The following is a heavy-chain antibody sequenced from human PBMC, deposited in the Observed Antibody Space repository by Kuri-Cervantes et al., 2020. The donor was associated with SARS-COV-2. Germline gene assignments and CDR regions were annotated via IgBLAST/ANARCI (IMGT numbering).Heavy chain of an antibody. CDR1: GFTVNNNY. J-gene: IGHJ4*02. CDR3: AKGPLHDFWSGYYLFDY. D-gene: IGHD3-3*01. V-gene: IGHV3-66*01. Sequence: GESLKISCVASGFTVNNNYMSWVRQAPGKGLEWVSVIYSGGSTYNADSVKGRFTISRDNSKNTLYLQMNSLRAEDTAVYYCAKGPLHDFWSGYYLFDYWGQGTLVTVSS. CDR2: IYSGGST.